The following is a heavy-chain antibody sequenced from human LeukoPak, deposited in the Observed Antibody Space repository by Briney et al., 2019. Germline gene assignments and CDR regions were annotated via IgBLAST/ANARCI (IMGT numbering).Heavy chain of an antibody. D-gene: IGHD1-26*01. Sequence: SETLSLXCTVSGGSINSGDYYWSWIRQPPGKGLEWIGYIYYSGSTYYNPSLKSRVTISVDTSKNQFSLKLSSVTAADTAVYYCARDSGSYCFNWGQGTLVTVSS. J-gene: IGHJ4*02. V-gene: IGHV4-30-4*08. CDR1: GGSINSGDYY. CDR3: ARDSGSYCFN. CDR2: IYYSGST.